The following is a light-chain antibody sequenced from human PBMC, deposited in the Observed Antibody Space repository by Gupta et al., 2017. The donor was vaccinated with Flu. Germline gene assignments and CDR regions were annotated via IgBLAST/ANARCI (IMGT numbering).Light chain of an antibody. CDR1: QSIGSY. CDR3: QQSLTSPIT. J-gene: IGKJ5*01. V-gene: IGKV1-39*01. CDR2: GAT. Sequence: DIQMTQSPSSVSASVGDTVTITCRASQSIGSYLSWHQQRPGMSPRLLISGATTLEGGAPSRFSGSVSGTEFTLTISDLQPKDLATYFCQQSLTSPITFGQGTRVDI.